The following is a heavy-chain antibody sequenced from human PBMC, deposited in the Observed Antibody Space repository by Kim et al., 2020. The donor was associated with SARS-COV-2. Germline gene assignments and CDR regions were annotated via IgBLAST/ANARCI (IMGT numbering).Heavy chain of an antibody. J-gene: IGHJ3*02. D-gene: IGHD6-6*01. CDR3: ARGVGSSIRSRSSSAFDI. CDR2: INHSGST. V-gene: IGHV4-34*01. Sequence: SETLSLTCAVYGGSFSGYYWSWIRQPPGKGLEWIGEINHSGSTNYNPSLKSRVTISVDTSKNQFSLKLSSVTAADTAVYYCARGVGSSIRSRSSSAFDI. CDR1: GGSFSGYY.